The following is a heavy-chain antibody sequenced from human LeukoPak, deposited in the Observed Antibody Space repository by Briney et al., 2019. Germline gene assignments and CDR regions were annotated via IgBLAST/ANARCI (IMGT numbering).Heavy chain of an antibody. D-gene: IGHD3-16*01. CDR2: ISSNSRTI. V-gene: IGHV3-48*02. CDR1: GFTFRSYS. J-gene: IGHJ6*03. CDR3: ARDGIMGEWDYYFDV. Sequence: QAGGSLRLSCAASGFTFRSYSMNWVRQAPGKGLEWISYISSNSRTIHYAESVKGRFTISRDNGDNSLFLQLSGLTDEDTAVYYCARDGIMGEWDYYFDVWGQGTTVTVSS.